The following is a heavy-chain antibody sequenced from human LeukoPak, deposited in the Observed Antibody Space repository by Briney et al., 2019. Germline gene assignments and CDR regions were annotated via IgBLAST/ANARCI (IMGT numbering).Heavy chain of an antibody. V-gene: IGHV4-39*01. D-gene: IGHD1-26*01. CDR2: IYYTGST. CDR1: GASISGGTYY. Sequence: SETLSLTCGVSGASISGGTYYWGWIRQPPGKGLEWIGSIYYTGSTYDNPSLKSRVTRSVNTSKNQFSLKLSSVPAADTAVYYFARRGGSGRAFDYLRQGTLVSVCS. J-gene: IGHJ4*02. CDR3: ARRGGSGRAFDY.